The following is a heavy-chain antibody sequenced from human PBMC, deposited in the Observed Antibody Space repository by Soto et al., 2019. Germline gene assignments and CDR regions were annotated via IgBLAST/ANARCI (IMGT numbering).Heavy chain of an antibody. J-gene: IGHJ4*02. CDR3: ARAGYDRSGYYFDY. D-gene: IGHD3-22*01. CDR2: IYYSGST. Sequence: QVQLQESGPGLVKPSQTLSLTCTVSGGSISSGGYYWSWIRQHPGKGLEWIGYIYYSGSTYYNPSLTSRVTIAVDPSKNQFSLELSSVTAADTAVYYCARAGYDRSGYYFDYWGQGTLVTVSS. V-gene: IGHV4-31*03. CDR1: GGSISSGGYY.